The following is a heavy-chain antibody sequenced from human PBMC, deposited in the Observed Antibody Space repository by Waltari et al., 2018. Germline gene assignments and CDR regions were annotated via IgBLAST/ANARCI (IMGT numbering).Heavy chain of an antibody. Sequence: EVQLVESGGGLVKPGGSLRLSCAASGFTFSNAWMSWVRQAPGEGLEWFGRIKSKTDGGTTDDAAPVKGRFTISRDDSKNTLYLQMNSLKTEDTAVYYCTTTSFVEQQLVLGWDYWGQGTLVTVSS. V-gene: IGHV3-15*01. CDR2: IKSKTDGGTT. CDR1: GFTFSNAW. D-gene: IGHD6-13*01. J-gene: IGHJ4*02. CDR3: TTTSFVEQQLVLGWDY.